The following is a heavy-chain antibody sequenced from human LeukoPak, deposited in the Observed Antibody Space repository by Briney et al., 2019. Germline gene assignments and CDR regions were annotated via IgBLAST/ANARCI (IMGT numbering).Heavy chain of an antibody. CDR3: AGGPYGDYYAFDI. D-gene: IGHD4-17*01. J-gene: IGHJ3*02. CDR1: GGTFSSYA. CDR2: IIPIFGTA. Sequence: SVKVSCKASGGTFSSYAISWVRQAPGQGLEWMGRIIPIFGTANYAQKFQGRVTVTTDESTSTAYMELSSLRSEDTAVYYCAGGPYGDYYAFDIWGQGTMVTVSS. V-gene: IGHV1-69*05.